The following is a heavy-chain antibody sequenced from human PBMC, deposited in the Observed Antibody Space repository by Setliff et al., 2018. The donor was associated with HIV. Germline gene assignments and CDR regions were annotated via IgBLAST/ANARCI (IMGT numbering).Heavy chain of an antibody. V-gene: IGHV4-4*02. D-gene: IGHD6-13*01. J-gene: IGHJ6*03. CDR2: IYHSGDT. Sequence: SETLSLTCAVSGGSISSTNWWNWVRQPPGKGLEWIGEIYHSGDTNYNPSLKSRVTISVDKSKNQFSLRLSSATAADTGVYYCARHRDPPGSSWIFYYYYMDLWGGGTTVTVSS. CDR3: ARHRDPPGSSWIFYYYYMDL. CDR1: GGSISSTNW.